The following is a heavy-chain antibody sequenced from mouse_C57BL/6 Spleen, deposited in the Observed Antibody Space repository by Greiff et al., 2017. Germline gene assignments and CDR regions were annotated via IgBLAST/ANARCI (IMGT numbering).Heavy chain of an antibody. D-gene: IGHD2-2*01. J-gene: IGHJ4*01. Sequence: QVKLQQPGAELVRPGSSVKLSCKASGYTFTSYWMHWVKQRPKQGLEWIGNIDPSDSETQYNQKFKDKATLTVNKSSSTAYMQLNSLTSEYSSVYYCARRDDGYDGAMDYWGQGTSVTVSS. V-gene: IGHV1-52*01. CDR3: ARRDDGYDGAMDY. CDR2: IDPSDSET. CDR1: GYTFTSYW.